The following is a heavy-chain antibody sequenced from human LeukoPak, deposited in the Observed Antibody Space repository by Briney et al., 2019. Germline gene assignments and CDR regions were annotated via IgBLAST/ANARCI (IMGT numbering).Heavy chain of an antibody. J-gene: IGHJ4*02. V-gene: IGHV1-46*01. CDR2: IIPSDGRT. D-gene: IGHD2-8*01. CDR1: GYTLTTYY. CDR3: ARARYAGNQIDY. Sequence: GSVKVSCKASGYTLTTYYMHWVRQAPGQGLEWMGIIIPSDGRTTFSQNFQGRVTITRDTSTGTVYMELSSLTSEDTAVYYCARARYAGNQIDYWGQGTLVTVSS.